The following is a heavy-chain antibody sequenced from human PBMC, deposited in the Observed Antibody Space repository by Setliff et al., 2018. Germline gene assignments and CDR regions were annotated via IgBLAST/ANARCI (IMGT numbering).Heavy chain of an antibody. D-gene: IGHD1-20*01. V-gene: IGHV4-61*02. CDR2: IFPTGTT. CDR1: GDSITSGSVY. J-gene: IGHJ5*02. CDR3: ARYNSSAACFDL. Sequence: SQTLSLTCAVSGDSITSGSVYWSWIRQPAGKGLEWIGRIFPTGTTNYNPDLKSRVTMSVDTSKKRFSLMLRSVTAADTAIYYCARYNSSAACFDLWGPGTLVTVSS.